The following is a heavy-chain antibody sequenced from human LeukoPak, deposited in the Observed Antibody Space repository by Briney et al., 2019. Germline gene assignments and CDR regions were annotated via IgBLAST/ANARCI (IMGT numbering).Heavy chain of an antibody. Sequence: PGGSLRLSCAASGFTFSNYFMHWVRQAPGKGLVWVSRINSDGTTTMYADSVKGRFPISRDNAKNTLYLQMNSLRDEDTAVYYCARRVDATRWFDPWGQGTLVTVSS. V-gene: IGHV3-74*03. D-gene: IGHD2-15*01. CDR2: INSDGTTT. J-gene: IGHJ5*02. CDR1: GFTFSNYF. CDR3: ARRVDATRWFDP.